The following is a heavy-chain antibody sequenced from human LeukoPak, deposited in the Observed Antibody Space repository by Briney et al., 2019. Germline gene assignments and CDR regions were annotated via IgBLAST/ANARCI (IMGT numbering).Heavy chain of an antibody. J-gene: IGHJ4*02. Sequence: SETLSLTCTVSGYSISSGYYWGWIRQPPGKGLEWIGSIYHSGSTYYNPSLKSRVTISVDTSKNQFSLKLSSVTAADTAVYYCARDFIRDCSDGTCYSFDYWGQGTLVTVSS. D-gene: IGHD2-15*01. CDR2: IYHSGST. CDR3: ARDFIRDCSDGTCYSFDY. V-gene: IGHV4-38-2*02. CDR1: GYSISSGYY.